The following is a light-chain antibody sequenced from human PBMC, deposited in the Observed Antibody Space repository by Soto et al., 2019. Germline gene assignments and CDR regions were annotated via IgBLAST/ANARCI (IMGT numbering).Light chain of an antibody. J-gene: IGLJ1*01. V-gene: IGLV2-11*01. CDR3: CSYAGTFSYV. CDR2: DVS. CDR1: TSDVGGYNY. Sequence: HSVLTQARSVSGFPGQSGSISCTGTTSDVGGYNYVSWYQQHPGKAPKLMIYDVSKRPSGVPDRFSGSKSGNTASLTISGLLAEDEADYYCCSYAGTFSYVFGTGTKVTV.